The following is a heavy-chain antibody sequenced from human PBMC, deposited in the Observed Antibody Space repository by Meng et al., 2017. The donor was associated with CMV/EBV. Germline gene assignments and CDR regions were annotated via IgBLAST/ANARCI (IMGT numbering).Heavy chain of an antibody. D-gene: IGHD2-8*01. CDR3: TTPNIVLMVYGWNYFDY. V-gene: IGHV3-15*01. CDR1: GITFSNAW. CDR2: IKSKTDGGTT. J-gene: IGHJ4*02. Sequence: GGSLRLSCAASGITFSNAWMSWVRQAPGKGLEWVGRIKSKTDGGTTDYAAPAKGRFTISRDDSKNTLYLQMNSLKTEDTAVYYCTTPNIVLMVYGWNYFDYWGQGTLVTVSS.